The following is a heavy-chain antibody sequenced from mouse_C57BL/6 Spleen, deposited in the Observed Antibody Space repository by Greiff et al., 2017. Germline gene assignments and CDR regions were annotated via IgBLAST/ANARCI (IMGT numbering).Heavy chain of an antibody. Sequence: QVQLQQSGAELVRPGASVKLSCKASGYTFTDYYINWVKQRPGQGLEWIARIYPGSGNTYYNEKFKGKATLTAEKSSSTAYMQLSSLTSEDSAVYFCAREDSNSFYAMDYWGQGTSVTVSS. CDR1: GYTFTDYY. V-gene: IGHV1-76*01. J-gene: IGHJ4*01. CDR3: AREDSNSFYAMDY. D-gene: IGHD2-5*01. CDR2: IYPGSGNT.